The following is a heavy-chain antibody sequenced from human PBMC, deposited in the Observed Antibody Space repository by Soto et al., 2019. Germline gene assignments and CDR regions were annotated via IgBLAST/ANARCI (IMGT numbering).Heavy chain of an antibody. CDR1: GGSFSGYY. CDR2: INHSGST. Sequence: SETLSLTCAVYGGSFSGYYWSWIRQPPGKGLEWIGEINHSGSTNYNPSLKSRVTISVDTSKNQFSLKLSSVTAADTAVYYCARWGIAADDPAEYFQHWGQGTLVTVSS. CDR3: ARWGIAADDPAEYFQH. V-gene: IGHV4-34*01. D-gene: IGHD6-13*01. J-gene: IGHJ1*01.